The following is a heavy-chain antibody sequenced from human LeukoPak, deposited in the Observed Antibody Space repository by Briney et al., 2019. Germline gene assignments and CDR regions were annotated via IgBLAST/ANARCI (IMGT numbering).Heavy chain of an antibody. V-gene: IGHV3-30*18. CDR3: AKEGSSSWYFDY. D-gene: IGHD6-13*01. Sequence: GRSLRLSCAASGFTFSSYGMHWVRQAPGKGLEWVAVIPYDGSNKYYADSVKGRFTISRDNSKNMLYLQMNSLRAEDTAVYYCAKEGSSSWYFDYWGQGTLVTVSS. J-gene: IGHJ4*02. CDR1: GFTFSSYG. CDR2: IPYDGSNK.